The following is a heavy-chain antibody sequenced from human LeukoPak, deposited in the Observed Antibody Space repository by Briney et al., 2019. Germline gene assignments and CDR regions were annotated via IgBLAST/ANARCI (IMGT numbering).Heavy chain of an antibody. CDR2: IYYRGRT. J-gene: IGHJ2*01. CDR3: ARDKGPFWYFDL. CDR1: GGSISSGAYC. Sequence: SQTLSLTCSVSGGSISSGAYCWSWIRQHPGKGLEWMGAIYYRGRTNYNPSLKSRLNISVDTSKNQFSLKLGSVTAADTAVYYCARDKGPFWYFDLWGRGTLVTVSS. V-gene: IGHV4-31*03.